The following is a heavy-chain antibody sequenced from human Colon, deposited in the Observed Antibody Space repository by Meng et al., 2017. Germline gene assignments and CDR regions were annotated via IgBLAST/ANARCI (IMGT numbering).Heavy chain of an antibody. V-gene: IGHV4-59*08. CDR2: NYYSGST. D-gene: IGHD3-16*02. CDR1: GGSLSTCY. Sequence: QVLREEPGPGLVKASENLSPPCGVPGGSLSTCYWGWIRQTPGKVLEWIGNNYYSGSTNYNPSLSSRVTISVDSSKNQFSLKLSSVTAADTAVYYCARHQNGGTYPLDYWGQGTLVTVSS. J-gene: IGHJ4*02. CDR3: ARHQNGGTYPLDY.